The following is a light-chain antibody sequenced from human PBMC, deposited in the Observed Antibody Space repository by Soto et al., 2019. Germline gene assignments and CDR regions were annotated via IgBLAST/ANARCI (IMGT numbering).Light chain of an antibody. CDR2: KAS. CDR3: QRYNSYPWT. V-gene: IGKV1-5*03. Sequence: DIQMTQSPSTLSASVGDRVTITCRASQSISSWLAWYQQKPGKAPKRLIYKASSLESGVPSKLSGSGSGTEFTLTISSLQPDDFSTYYCQRYNSYPWTFGQGTKVEIK. CDR1: QSISSW. J-gene: IGKJ1*01.